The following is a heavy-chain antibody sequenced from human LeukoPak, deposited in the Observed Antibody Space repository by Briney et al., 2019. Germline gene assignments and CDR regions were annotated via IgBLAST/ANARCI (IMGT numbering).Heavy chain of an antibody. CDR3: ARAYSERYGLGYYYMDV. CDR2: INNDGSST. D-gene: IGHD1-26*01. CDR1: GFTFSTYW. V-gene: IGHV3-74*01. J-gene: IGHJ6*03. Sequence: QTGGSLRLSCAASGFTFSTYWMHWVRQAPGKGLVWVSRINNDGSSTSYPDSVKGRFTISRDNAKNTLYLQMNSLRAEDTAVYYCARAYSERYGLGYYYMDVWGKGTTVTISS.